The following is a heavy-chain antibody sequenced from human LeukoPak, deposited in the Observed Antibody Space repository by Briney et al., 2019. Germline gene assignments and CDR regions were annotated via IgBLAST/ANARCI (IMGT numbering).Heavy chain of an antibody. CDR2: IYTSGST. J-gene: IGHJ4*02. Sequence: SDTLSLTCIVSSGSISGYYWSWIRQPAGKGLEWIGRIYTSGSTNYNPSLRSRVTMSADTSKNQFSLKLSSVTAADTAVYYCARAPPYYGSGSYYKDWGQGTLVTVSS. CDR3: ARAPPYYGSGSYYKD. V-gene: IGHV4-4*07. D-gene: IGHD3-10*01. CDR1: SGSISGYY.